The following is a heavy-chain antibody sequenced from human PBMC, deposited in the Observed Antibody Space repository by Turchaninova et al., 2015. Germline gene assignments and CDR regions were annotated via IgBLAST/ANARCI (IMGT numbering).Heavy chain of an antibody. CDR1: NQSISSAYY. CDR2: IFQSGST. D-gene: IGHD3-16*01. J-gene: IGHJ4*02. Sequence: QVQLQESGPGLVKPSETLSLPRIVSNQSISSAYYLGWVRQHSGQGLEWIGSIFQSGSTHYNPSLESRVAISVDTSNNHFSLKLTSVTAADTALYYCARGAHYNYVFDYWGQGTLVTVSS. CDR3: ARGAHYNYVFDY. V-gene: IGHV4-38-2*02.